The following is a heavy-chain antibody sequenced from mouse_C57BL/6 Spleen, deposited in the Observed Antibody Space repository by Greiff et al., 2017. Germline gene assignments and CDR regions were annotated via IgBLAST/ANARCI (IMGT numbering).Heavy chain of an antibody. J-gene: IGHJ4*01. Sequence: VKLMESGPELVKPGASVKISCKASGYTFTDYYINWVKQRPGQGLEWIGWIFPGSGSTYYNEKFKGKATLTVDKSSSTAYMLLSSLTSEDSAVYFCARYDDYDVNYYAMDYWGQGTSVTVSS. V-gene: IGHV1-75*01. D-gene: IGHD2-4*01. CDR2: IFPGSGST. CDR3: ARYDDYDVNYYAMDY. CDR1: GYTFTDYY.